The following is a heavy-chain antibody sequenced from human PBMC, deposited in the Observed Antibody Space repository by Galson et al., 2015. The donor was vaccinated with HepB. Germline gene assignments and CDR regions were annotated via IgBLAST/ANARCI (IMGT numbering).Heavy chain of an antibody. Sequence: SLRLSCAASGFTFNNYAMHWVRHAPGKGLDWVAMISFVGTKKHYAESVQGRFTISRDDAKNTLYLQMNGLRTEDTALYYCVRDLLKYTTTWYLDLWGQGTLVTVSS. CDR2: ISFVGTKK. J-gene: IGHJ5*02. CDR1: GFTFNNYA. D-gene: IGHD6-13*01. V-gene: IGHV3-30-3*01. CDR3: VRDLLKYTTTWYLDL.